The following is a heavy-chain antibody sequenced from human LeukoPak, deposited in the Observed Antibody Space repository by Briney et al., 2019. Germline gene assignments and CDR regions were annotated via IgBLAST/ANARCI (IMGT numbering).Heavy chain of an antibody. D-gene: IGHD3-22*01. CDR2: INHSGST. CDR1: GGSFSGYY. V-gene: IGHV4-34*01. CDR3: ARRVVVVTQPFDY. J-gene: IGHJ4*02. Sequence: SETLSLTCAVYGGSFSGYYWSWIRQPPGKGLEWIGEINHSGSTNYNPSLKSRVTISVDTSKNQFSLKLSSVTAADTAVYYCARRVVVVTQPFDYWGQGTLVTVSS.